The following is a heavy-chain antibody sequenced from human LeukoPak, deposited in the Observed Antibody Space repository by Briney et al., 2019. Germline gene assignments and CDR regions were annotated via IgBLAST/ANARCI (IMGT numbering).Heavy chain of an antibody. CDR2: ICDSGDAT. CDR1: GFIFSYYG. D-gene: IGHD4-23*01. CDR3: AKERGHSKPFDY. V-gene: IGHV3-23*01. Sequence: GGSLRLSCEVSGFIFSYYGMNWVRQAPGEGLEWVSAICDSGDATYYADSGKGRFTISRDNSKSTLYLQMNNLRAEDTALYYCAKERGHSKPFDYWGQGTLVTVSS. J-gene: IGHJ4*02.